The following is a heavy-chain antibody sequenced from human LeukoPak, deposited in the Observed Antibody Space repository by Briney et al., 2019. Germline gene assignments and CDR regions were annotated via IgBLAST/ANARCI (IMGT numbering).Heavy chain of an antibody. Sequence: GASVKVSCQASGGTFSSYAISWVRQSPGQGLEWMGGIIPIFGTANYAQKFQGRVTITTDESTSTAYMELSSLRSEDTAVYYCASAKYSSGFDYWGQGTLVTVSS. CDR3: ASAKYSSGFDY. CDR1: GGTFSSYA. V-gene: IGHV1-69*05. D-gene: IGHD6-25*01. J-gene: IGHJ4*02. CDR2: IIPIFGTA.